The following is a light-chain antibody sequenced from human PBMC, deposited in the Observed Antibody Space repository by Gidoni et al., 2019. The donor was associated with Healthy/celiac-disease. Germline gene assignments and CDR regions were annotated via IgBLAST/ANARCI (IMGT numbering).Light chain of an antibody. CDR2: EVS. V-gene: IGLV2-14*01. Sequence: QSALTQPASVSGSPGQSIPISCTGTTSDVGGYNYVSWYQQHPGKAPKLMLYEVSNRPSGVPDRFSGSKSGNTASLTISGLQAEDEADYYCSSYTSSSTPLVFGGGTKLTVL. CDR1: TSDVGGYNY. J-gene: IGLJ2*01. CDR3: SSYTSSSTPLV.